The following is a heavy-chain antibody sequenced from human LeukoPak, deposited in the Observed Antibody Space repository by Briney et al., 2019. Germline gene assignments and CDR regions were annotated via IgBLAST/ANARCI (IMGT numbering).Heavy chain of an antibody. D-gene: IGHD5-18*01. CDR3: ARDARSWYSYGLDPELVAFDI. V-gene: IGHV1-46*01. CDR1: GYTFTSYY. Sequence: ASVKVSCKASGYTFTSYYMHWVRQAPGQGLEWMGIINPSGGSTSYAQKFQGRVTMTRDTSTSTVYMELSSLRSEDTAVYYCARDARSWYSYGLDPELVAFDIWGQGTMVTVSS. CDR2: INPSGGST. J-gene: IGHJ3*02.